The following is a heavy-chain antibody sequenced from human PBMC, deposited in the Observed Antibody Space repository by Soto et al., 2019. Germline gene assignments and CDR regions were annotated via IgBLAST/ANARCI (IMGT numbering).Heavy chain of an antibody. CDR1: NGSMTSSLW. D-gene: IGHD5-12*01. Sequence: QLQLQESGPGLVKPSGTLSLTCTVSNGSMTSSLWWSWVRQSPVQGLEWIGEVAQSGFTSYNPAPTSRLTISPDRSNNQFSMRLTSVTAADTAVYYCARNRYGGYDFDSRGQRTLVTVSS. V-gene: IGHV4-4*02. CDR3: ARNRYGGYDFDS. J-gene: IGHJ4*02. CDR2: VAQSGFT.